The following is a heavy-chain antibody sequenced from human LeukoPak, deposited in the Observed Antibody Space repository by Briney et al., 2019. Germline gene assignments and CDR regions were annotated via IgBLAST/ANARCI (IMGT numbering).Heavy chain of an antibody. CDR2: ISAYNGNT. Sequence: ASVKVSCKASGYTFTSYGISWVRQAPGQGLEWMGWISAYNGNTNYAQKLQGRVTMTTDTSTSTAYMELRSLRSEDTAVYYCARVRLVRGMYVGDYWGQGTLVTVSS. V-gene: IGHV1-18*01. J-gene: IGHJ4*02. CDR1: GYTFTSYG. CDR3: ARVRLVRGMYVGDY. D-gene: IGHD3-10*01.